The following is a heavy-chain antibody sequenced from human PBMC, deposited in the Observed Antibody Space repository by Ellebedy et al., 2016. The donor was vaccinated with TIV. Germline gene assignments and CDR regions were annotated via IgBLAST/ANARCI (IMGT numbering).Heavy chain of an antibody. CDR3: ARDDKWLAHNWFDP. V-gene: IGHV4-38-2*02. J-gene: IGHJ5*02. CDR2: IYHSGST. CDR1: GYSISSGYY. D-gene: IGHD6-19*01. Sequence: SETLSLXXTVSGYSISSGYYWGWIRQPPGKGLEWIGSIYHSGSTYYNPSLKSRVTISVDTSKNQFSLKLSSVTAADTAVYYCARDDKWLAHNWFDPWGQGTLVTVSS.